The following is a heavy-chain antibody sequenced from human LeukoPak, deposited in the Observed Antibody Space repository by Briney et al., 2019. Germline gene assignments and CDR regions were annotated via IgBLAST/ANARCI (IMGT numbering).Heavy chain of an antibody. CDR1: GFTFSSYG. Sequence: PGGSLRLSCAASGFTFSSYGMHWVRQAPGKGLEWVAFIRYDGSNKYYADSVKGRFTISRDNSKNTLYLQMNSLRAEDTAVYYCAKVAYYYGSGSYVDYWGQGTLVTVSS. D-gene: IGHD3-10*01. CDR2: IRYDGSNK. J-gene: IGHJ4*02. CDR3: AKVAYYYGSGSYVDY. V-gene: IGHV3-30*02.